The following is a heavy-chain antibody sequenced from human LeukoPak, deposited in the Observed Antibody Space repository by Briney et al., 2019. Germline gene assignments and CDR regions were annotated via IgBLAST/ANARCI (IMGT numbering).Heavy chain of an antibody. V-gene: IGHV4-31*03. Sequence: SQTLSLTCTVSGGSISSGGYYWSWIRQHPGKGLEWSGYIYYSGSTYYNPSLKSRVTISVDTPKNQFSLKLNSVTAADTAVYYCARVMYRKVYYFDYWGQGTLVTVSS. D-gene: IGHD1-26*01. CDR2: IYYSGST. CDR3: ARVMYRKVYYFDY. CDR1: GGSISSGGYY. J-gene: IGHJ4*02.